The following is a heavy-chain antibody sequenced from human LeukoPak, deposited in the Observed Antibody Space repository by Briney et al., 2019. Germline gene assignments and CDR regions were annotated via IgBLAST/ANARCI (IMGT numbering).Heavy chain of an antibody. J-gene: IGHJ4*02. CDR1: GFTFSSYS. CDR3: ARDPNYGMVE. V-gene: IGHV3-21*01. Sequence: GGSLRLSCAASGFTFSSYSMNWVRQAPGKGLEWVSSISSSSSFIYYADSVKGRFTISRDSSKNTLYLQMNSLTAEDTAVYYCARDPNYGMVEWGQGTLVTVSS. CDR2: ISSSSSFI. D-gene: IGHD3-10*01.